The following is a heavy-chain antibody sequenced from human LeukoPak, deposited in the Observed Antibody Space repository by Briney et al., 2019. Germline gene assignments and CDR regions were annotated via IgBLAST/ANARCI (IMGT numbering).Heavy chain of an antibody. CDR3: ARYRNYYASSGYYPFDY. CDR1: GFTVSSNY. CDR2: IYSGGST. J-gene: IGHJ4*01. V-gene: IGHV3-53*01. D-gene: IGHD3-22*01. Sequence: QTGGSLRLSCAASGFTVSSNYMSWVRQAPGRGLEWVSIIYSGGSTYYADSVKGRLTISRDNSKNTLYLQMNSLRAEDTAVYYCARYRNYYASSGYYPFDYWGQGSLVTVSS.